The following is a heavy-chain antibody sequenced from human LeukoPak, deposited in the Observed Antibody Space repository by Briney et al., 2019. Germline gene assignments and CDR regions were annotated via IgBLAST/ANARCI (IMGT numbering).Heavy chain of an antibody. CDR2: IYWDDDK. CDR3: AKAGYGSGSYLRYYYYGMDV. Sequence: SGPTLVKPTQTLTLTCTLSGLSLNTRGVGVGWIRQPPGKALEWLALIYWDDDKRSNPSLKTRLTITKDTSKNQVVLTVTNMDPVDTATYYCAKAGYGSGSYLRYYYYGMDVWGQGTTVTVSS. D-gene: IGHD3-10*01. J-gene: IGHJ6*02. V-gene: IGHV2-5*02. CDR1: GLSLNTRGVG.